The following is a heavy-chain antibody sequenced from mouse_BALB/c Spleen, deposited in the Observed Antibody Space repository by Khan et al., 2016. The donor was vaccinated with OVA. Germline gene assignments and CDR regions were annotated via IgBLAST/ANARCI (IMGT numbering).Heavy chain of an antibody. CDR2: IYPGISDT. Sequence: EVQLQQSGTVLARPGASVKMSCKASGYSFNSYWVHWVKQRPGQGLEWIGAIYPGISDTRYNQKFKGKVKLTAVTSASTAYMELSSLTNEDSAVYYCTRSYDSYYFDDWGQGTTRTVSS. D-gene: IGHD2-4*01. CDR1: GYSFNSYW. CDR3: TRSYDSYYFDD. V-gene: IGHV1-5*01. J-gene: IGHJ2*01.